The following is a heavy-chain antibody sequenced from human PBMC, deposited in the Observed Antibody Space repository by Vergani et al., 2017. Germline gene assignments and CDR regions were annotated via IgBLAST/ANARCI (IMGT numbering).Heavy chain of an antibody. V-gene: IGHV3-74*01. D-gene: IGHD2-15*01. Sequence: EVQLMESGGGLVQPGGSLRLSCAASGFTFSSYWMHWVRHTPEKVLLWISRINTDGSWTTYADSVKGRFTISRDNAKNTLYLQMNSLRVEETAVYYCSRGKDCGGSSCNGSPYYGLDLWGQGTTVTVSS. CDR3: SRGKDCGGSSCNGSPYYGLDL. CDR1: GFTFSSYW. J-gene: IGHJ6*02. CDR2: INTDGSWT.